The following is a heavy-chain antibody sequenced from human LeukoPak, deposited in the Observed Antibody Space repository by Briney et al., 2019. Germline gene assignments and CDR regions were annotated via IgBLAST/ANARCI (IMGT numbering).Heavy chain of an antibody. Sequence: GGSLRLSCAASGFTFSDYYMNWVRQAPGKGLEWLSYISSSSSTIYYADSVKGRFTISRDNAKNSLYLQLNSLRPEDTGLYYCARDRGGWPDYWGQGTLVTVSS. V-gene: IGHV3-48*01. CDR3: ARDRGGWPDY. CDR2: ISSSSSTI. CDR1: GFTFSDYY. D-gene: IGHD6-19*01. J-gene: IGHJ4*02.